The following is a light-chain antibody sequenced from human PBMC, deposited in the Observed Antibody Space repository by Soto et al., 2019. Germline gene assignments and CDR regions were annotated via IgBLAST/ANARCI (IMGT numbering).Light chain of an antibody. CDR1: QSVSSSY. CDR2: GAS. CDR3: QQYGSSPAT. J-gene: IGKJ1*01. V-gene: IGKV3-20*01. Sequence: IVLTQSPCTLSSSPGESATLSCRASQSVSSSYLAWYQQKPGQAPRLLIYGASRRATDIPDRFSGSGSGTAFTLAISRLEPEDFAVYYCQQYGSSPATFGHGTKVDI.